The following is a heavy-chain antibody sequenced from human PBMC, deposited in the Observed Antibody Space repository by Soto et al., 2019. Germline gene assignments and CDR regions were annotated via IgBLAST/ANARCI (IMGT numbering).Heavy chain of an antibody. CDR2: ISSNGRST. Sequence: PGGSLRLSCATSGFTFSTYAMHWVRQAPGKGLEYVSAISSNGRSTYYANSVKGRFTISRDNSKNTLYLQMDSLRAEDMAVYYCARARCTNGVCYAPSDYWGQGTLVTVSS. D-gene: IGHD2-8*01. J-gene: IGHJ4*02. CDR1: GFTFSTYA. CDR3: ARARCTNGVCYAPSDY. V-gene: IGHV3-64*01.